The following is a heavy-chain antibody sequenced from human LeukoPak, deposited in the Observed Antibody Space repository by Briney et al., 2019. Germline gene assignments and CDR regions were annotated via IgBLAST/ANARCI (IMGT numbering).Heavy chain of an antibody. J-gene: IGHJ1*01. D-gene: IGHD2-8*01. CDR1: GYSISSGYY. CDR3: ARDLKMEH. V-gene: IGHV4-38-2*02. CDR2: IYHSGST. Sequence: PSETLSLTCTVSGYSISSGYYWGWIRQPPGKGLEWIGSIYHSGSTYYNPSLKSRVTISVDTSKNPFSLKLSSVTAADTAVYYCARDLKMEHWGQGTLVTVSS.